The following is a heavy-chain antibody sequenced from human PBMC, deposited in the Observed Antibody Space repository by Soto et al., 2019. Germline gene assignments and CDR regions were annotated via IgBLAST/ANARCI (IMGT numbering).Heavy chain of an antibody. CDR3: ASRSGGEDYYYYGMDV. V-gene: IGHV4-31*03. D-gene: IGHD3-16*01. J-gene: IGHJ6*02. CDR2: IYYSGST. Sequence: LSETLSLTCTVSGGSISSGGYYWSWIGQHPGKGLEWIGYIYYSGSTYYNPSLKSRVTISVDTSKNQFSLKLSSVTAADTAVYYCASRSGGEDYYYYGMDVWGQGTTVTVSS. CDR1: GGSISSGGYY.